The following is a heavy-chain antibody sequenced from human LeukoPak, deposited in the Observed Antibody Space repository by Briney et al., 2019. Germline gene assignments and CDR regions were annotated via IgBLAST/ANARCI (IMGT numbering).Heavy chain of an antibody. D-gene: IGHD2-21*01. J-gene: IGHJ4*02. V-gene: IGHV3-9*03. Sequence: RTGGSLRLSCAASGFTFDDYAMHWVRQAPGKGLEWVSGIIWNSGRITYADSVKGRFTISRDNAKNSLYLQMNSLRAEDMALYYCARANCGGNCYIDYWGQGTLATVSS. CDR1: GFTFDDYA. CDR2: IIWNSGRI. CDR3: ARANCGGNCYIDY.